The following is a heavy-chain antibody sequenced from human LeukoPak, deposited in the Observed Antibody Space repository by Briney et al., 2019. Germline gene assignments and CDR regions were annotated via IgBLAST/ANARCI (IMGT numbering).Heavy chain of an antibody. CDR3: AKDIGKDYYYYGMDV. D-gene: IGHD4-23*01. Sequence: GGSLRPSCAASGFTFDDYAMHWVWQAPGKGLEWVSGISWNSGSIGYADSVKGRFTISRDNAKNSLYLQMNSLRAEDTALYYCAKDIGKDYYYYGMDVWGQGTTVTVSS. CDR1: GFTFDDYA. CDR2: ISWNSGSI. V-gene: IGHV3-9*01. J-gene: IGHJ6*02.